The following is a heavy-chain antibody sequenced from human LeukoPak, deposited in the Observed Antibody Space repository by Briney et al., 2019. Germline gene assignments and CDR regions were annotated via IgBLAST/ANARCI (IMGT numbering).Heavy chain of an antibody. CDR3: TRHQSIFGDAFDI. D-gene: IGHD3-9*01. Sequence: GGSLRLSCAASGVTFSGSAIHWVRHAPGEGLEWVGRIRSKTNNYATVYVASVQGRFTISRDDSKNTAYLQMNSLKSEDTAVYYCTRHQSIFGDAFDIWGQGTMVTVSS. J-gene: IGHJ3*02. CDR2: IRSKTNNYAT. CDR1: GVTFSGSA. V-gene: IGHV3-73*01.